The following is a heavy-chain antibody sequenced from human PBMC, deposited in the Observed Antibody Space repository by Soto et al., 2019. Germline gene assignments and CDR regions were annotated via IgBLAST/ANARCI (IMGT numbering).Heavy chain of an antibody. Sequence: SETLSLTCTVSGGSISSYYWSWIRQPPGKGLEGIGYIYYSGSTNYNPSLKSRVTISVDTSKNQFSLKLSSVTAADTAVYYCARGELWFGELEVLLDYWGQGTLVTVSS. CDR1: GGSISSYY. D-gene: IGHD3-10*01. CDR3: ARGELWFGELEVLLDY. V-gene: IGHV4-59*01. J-gene: IGHJ4*02. CDR2: IYYSGST.